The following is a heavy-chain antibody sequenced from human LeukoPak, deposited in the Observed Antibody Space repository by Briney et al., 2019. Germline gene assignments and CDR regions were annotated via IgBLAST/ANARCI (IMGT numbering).Heavy chain of an antibody. J-gene: IGHJ4*02. CDR3: ATVYCSGGSCYDTYFDY. Sequence: GESLKISCKGSGYSFTSYWIGWVRQMPGKGLERMGIIYPGDSDTRYSPSFQGQVTISADKSISTAYLQWSSLKASDTAMYYCATVYCSGGSCYDTYFDYWGQGTLVTVSS. D-gene: IGHD2-15*01. CDR1: GYSFTSYW. V-gene: IGHV5-51*01. CDR2: IYPGDSDT.